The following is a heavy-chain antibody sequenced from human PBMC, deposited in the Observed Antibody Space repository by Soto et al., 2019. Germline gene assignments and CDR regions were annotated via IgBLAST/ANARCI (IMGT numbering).Heavy chain of an antibody. Sequence: QVQLQESGPGLVKPSQTLSLTCTVSGGSISSGDYYWSWIRQPPGKGLEWIGYIYYSGSTYYNPSLKSRVTISVDTSKNQFSLKLSSVTAADTAVYYCARDLEAVAGASDGMDVWGQGTTVTVSS. D-gene: IGHD6-19*01. CDR2: IYYSGST. J-gene: IGHJ6*02. CDR1: GGSISSGDYY. CDR3: ARDLEAVAGASDGMDV. V-gene: IGHV4-30-4*01.